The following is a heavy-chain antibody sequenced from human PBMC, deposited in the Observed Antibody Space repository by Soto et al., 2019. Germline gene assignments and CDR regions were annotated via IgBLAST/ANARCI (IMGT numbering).Heavy chain of an antibody. CDR2: IYYSGST. V-gene: IGHV4-59*01. Sequence: SETLSLTCTVSGGSISSYYRSWIRQPPGKGLEWIGYIYYSGSTNYNPSLKSRVTISVDTSKNQFSLKLSSVTAADTAVYYCARGGVGWFDPWGQGTLVTVSS. J-gene: IGHJ5*02. CDR3: ARGGVGWFDP. D-gene: IGHD1-26*01. CDR1: GGSISSYY.